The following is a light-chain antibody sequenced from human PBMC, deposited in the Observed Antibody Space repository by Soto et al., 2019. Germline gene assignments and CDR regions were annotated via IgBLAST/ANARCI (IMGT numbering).Light chain of an antibody. J-gene: IGLJ1*01. CDR3: CSYATVNTFV. V-gene: IGLV2-23*02. CDR2: EDN. Sequence: QSVLTQPASVSGSPGQSITISCTGTSSDVGTYNLVSWYQQRPGKAPKLLISEDNKRPSGVSNRFSGSKSGNTASLSISGLQAEDEADYYCCSYATVNTFVFGTGTKVTVL. CDR1: SSDVGTYNL.